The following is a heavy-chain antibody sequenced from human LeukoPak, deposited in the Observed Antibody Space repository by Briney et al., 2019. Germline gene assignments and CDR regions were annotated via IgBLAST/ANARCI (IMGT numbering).Heavy chain of an antibody. D-gene: IGHD7-27*01. CDR2: ININSGGT. CDR1: GYSFTDHY. V-gene: IGHV1-2*02. CDR3: ARLTGNREFAY. J-gene: IGHJ4*02. Sequence: ASVKVSCKASGYSFTDHYMHWVRQAPGQGLEWMGWININSGGTRFPRKFQGRVTMTRDTSVSTAYMELSRLRSDDTAVYYCARLTGNREFAYWGQGALVTVSS.